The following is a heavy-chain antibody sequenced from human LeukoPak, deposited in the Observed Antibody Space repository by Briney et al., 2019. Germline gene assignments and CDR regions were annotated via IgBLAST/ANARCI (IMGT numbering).Heavy chain of an antibody. CDR3: ARGLRYFYYYYMDV. V-gene: IGHV3-74*01. J-gene: IGHJ6*03. CDR1: GFTFSSYW. D-gene: IGHD3-9*01. Sequence: GGSLRLFCAASGFTFSSYWMHWVRQAPGKGLVWVSRINSDGSSTSYADSVKGRFTISRDNAKNTLYLQMNSLRAEDTAVYYCARGLRYFYYYYMDVWGKGTTVTVSS. CDR2: INSDGSST.